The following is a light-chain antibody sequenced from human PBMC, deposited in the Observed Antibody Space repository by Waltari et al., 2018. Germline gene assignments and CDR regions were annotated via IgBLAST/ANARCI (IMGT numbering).Light chain of an antibody. CDR1: QGLVHSDGNAY. CDR2: KVS. CDR3: MQGSLWPPT. J-gene: IGKJ4*01. V-gene: IGKV2-30*02. Sequence: DVVLTQSPLSLPVTLGQPASISCRSRQGLVHSDGNAYLNWFHQRPGQSPRRLIYKVSHRDSGVPDTFSGSGSGTDFTLKISRVEAEDVGVYYCMQGSLWPPTFGAGTKVEIK.